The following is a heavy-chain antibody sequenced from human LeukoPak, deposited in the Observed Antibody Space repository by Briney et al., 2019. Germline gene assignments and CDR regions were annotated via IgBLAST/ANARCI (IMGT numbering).Heavy chain of an antibody. CDR2: IYDSGST. Sequence: SETLSLTCTVSGGSISSGGYYWSWIRQHPGKGLEWIGYIYDSGSTYYNPSLKSRVTISVDTSKNQFSLKLSSVTAADTAVYYCASHGIAVATFDYWGQGTLVTVSS. J-gene: IGHJ4*02. D-gene: IGHD6-19*01. V-gene: IGHV4-31*03. CDR3: ASHGIAVATFDY. CDR1: GGSISSGGYY.